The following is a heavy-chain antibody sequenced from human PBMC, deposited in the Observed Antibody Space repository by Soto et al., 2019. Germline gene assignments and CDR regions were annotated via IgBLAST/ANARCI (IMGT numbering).Heavy chain of an antibody. J-gene: IGHJ4*02. CDR2: ISAYNGNT. CDR3: ARDRSCSGGSCYPSDY. Sequence: QVQLVQSGAEVKKPGASVKVSCKASGYTFTSYGISWVRQAPGQGLEWMGWISAYNGNTNYAQKLQGRVTMTTDTXTXXAYMELRSLRSDDTAVYYCARDRSCSGGSCYPSDYWGQGTLVTVSS. D-gene: IGHD2-15*01. CDR1: GYTFTSYG. V-gene: IGHV1-18*01.